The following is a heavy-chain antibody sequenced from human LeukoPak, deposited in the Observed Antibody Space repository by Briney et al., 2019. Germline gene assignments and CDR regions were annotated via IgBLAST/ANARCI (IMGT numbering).Heavy chain of an antibody. Sequence: GRSLRLSCAASGFTFSSYGMHWVRQAPGKGLEWVAVIWYDGSNKYYADSVKGRFTISRDNSKNTLYLQMNSLRAEDTAVYYCARDRSGSXXPXPDYWGQGTLATVSS. CDR3: ARDRSGSXXPXPDY. V-gene: IGHV3-33*01. CDR2: IWYDGSNK. D-gene: IGHD1-26*01. J-gene: IGHJ4*02. CDR1: GFTFSSYG.